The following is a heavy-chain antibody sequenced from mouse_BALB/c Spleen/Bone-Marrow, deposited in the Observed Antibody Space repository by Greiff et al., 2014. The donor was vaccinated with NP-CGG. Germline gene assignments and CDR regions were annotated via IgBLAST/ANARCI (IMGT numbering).Heavy chain of an antibody. CDR3: ARHENDGCDLAY. D-gene: IGHD2-3*01. J-gene: IGHJ3*01. CDR2: IWSAGIT. CDR1: GFSLTSYG. V-gene: IGHV2-6-2*01. Sequence: VQLQQSGPDLVAPSQSLSITCTVSGFSLTSYGVHWVRQPPGKGLEWLVVIWSAGITTYNSALKFRLSISKDNSKSQVFLKMNILQTNDAAIYYCARHENDGCDLAYWGQGTLVTVSA.